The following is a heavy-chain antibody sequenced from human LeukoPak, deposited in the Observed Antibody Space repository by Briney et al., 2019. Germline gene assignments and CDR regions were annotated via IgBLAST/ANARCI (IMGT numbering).Heavy chain of an antibody. D-gene: IGHD4-17*01. CDR1: GFTFSSYA. V-gene: IGHV3-23*01. CDR3: AKEFIAYGDYGTFFDY. Sequence: GGSLRLSCAASGFTFSSYAMSWVRQAPGKGLEWVSAISGSGGSTYYADSVKGRFTISRDNSKNTLYLQMNSLRAEDTAVYYCAKEFIAYGDYGTFFDYWGQGTLVTVSS. CDR2: ISGSGGST. J-gene: IGHJ4*02.